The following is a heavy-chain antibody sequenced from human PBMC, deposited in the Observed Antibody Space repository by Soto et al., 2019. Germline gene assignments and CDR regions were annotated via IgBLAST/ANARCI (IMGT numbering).Heavy chain of an antibody. CDR3: ARGGATSFGVVHYYYYGMDV. Sequence: QVQLVQSGAEVQKPGASVKVSCKASGYTFTGYYMHWVRQAPGQGLEWMGWINPNSGGTNYAQKFQDWVTMTSDTSISTAYMDLSRLRSDDTAVYYCARGGATSFGVVHYYYYGMDVWGQGTTVTVSS. CDR2: INPNSGGT. D-gene: IGHD3-3*01. CDR1: GYTFTGYY. J-gene: IGHJ6*02. V-gene: IGHV1-2*04.